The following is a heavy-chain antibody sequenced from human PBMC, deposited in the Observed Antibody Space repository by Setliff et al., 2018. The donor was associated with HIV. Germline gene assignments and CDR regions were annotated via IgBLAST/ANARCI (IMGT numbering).Heavy chain of an antibody. V-gene: IGHV4-39*07. D-gene: IGHD3-9*01. J-gene: IGHJ5*02. Sequence: SETLSLTCTVSGDSISSSAYYWGWIRQPPGKGLEWIGSMHNSGSTYYNPSVKSRVTISVDTSKNQFSLKLSSVTAADTAVYYCARVYYDILTGYPQGWFDPWGQGTLVTVSS. CDR1: GDSISSSAYY. CDR2: MHNSGST. CDR3: ARVYYDILTGYPQGWFDP.